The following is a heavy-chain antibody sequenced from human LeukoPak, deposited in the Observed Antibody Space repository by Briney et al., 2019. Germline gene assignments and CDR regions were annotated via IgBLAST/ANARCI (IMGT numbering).Heavy chain of an antibody. D-gene: IGHD6-19*01. Sequence: GGSLRLSCAASGFTFDNYAVNWVRQVPGKGLEWISLISWNSGTIGYADSVKGRFTISRDNANNFLYLQMNSLRAEDTALYYCARAYKDRSLAGKKEFFQHWGQGTLVTVSS. CDR2: ISWNSGTI. CDR3: ARAYKDRSLAGKKEFFQH. V-gene: IGHV3-9*01. J-gene: IGHJ1*01. CDR1: GFTFDNYA.